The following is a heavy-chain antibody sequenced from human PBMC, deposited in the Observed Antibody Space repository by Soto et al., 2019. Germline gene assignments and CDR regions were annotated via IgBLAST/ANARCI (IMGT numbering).Heavy chain of an antibody. V-gene: IGHV3-66*01. CDR2: IYSGAST. CDR1: GFTVSTKY. J-gene: IGHJ4*02. CDR3: ARDHWAADY. Sequence: EVQLVESGGGLVQPGGSLRLSCAASGFTVSTKYMSWVHQAPGKGLELVSVIYSGASTFYADSVRGRFAISRDNSKDTVNVQMNGLRAGDTAVYYCARDHWAADYWGQGTLVIVAS. D-gene: IGHD3-16*01.